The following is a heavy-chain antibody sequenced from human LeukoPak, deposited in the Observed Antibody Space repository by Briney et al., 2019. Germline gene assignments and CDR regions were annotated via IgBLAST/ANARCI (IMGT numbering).Heavy chain of an antibody. J-gene: IGHJ4*02. D-gene: IGHD2-2*01. CDR3: ARSPYCTSTSCYGAGTINY. Sequence: KTSETLSLICNVSGGSMNTYYWSWIRQPPGEALEWIGYVYSNGYTNYNPSLRSRVTMSVDTSKNQFSLKLSSVTAADTAVYYCARSPYCTSTSCYGAGTINYWGQGSLVIVSS. CDR2: VYSNGYT. CDR1: GGSMNTYY. V-gene: IGHV4-59*01.